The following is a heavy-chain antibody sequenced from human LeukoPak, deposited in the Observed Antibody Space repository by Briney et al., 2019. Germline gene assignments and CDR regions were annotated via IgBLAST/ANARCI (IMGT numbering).Heavy chain of an antibody. Sequence: PPETLSLTCTVSGGSIISSYWTWIRQPPGKGLEWIGYMYNSGRTTDYNPSLKSRATISIDTSKNQFSLNLKSVTAADTAIYYCAKIPGDRPDDWGQGTLVTVS. CDR1: GGSIISSY. D-gene: IGHD7-27*01. CDR2: MYNSGRTT. J-gene: IGHJ4*02. V-gene: IGHV4-59*03. CDR3: AKIPGDRPDD.